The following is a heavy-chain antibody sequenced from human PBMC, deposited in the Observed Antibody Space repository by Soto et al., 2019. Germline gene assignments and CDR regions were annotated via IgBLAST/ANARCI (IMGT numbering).Heavy chain of an antibody. CDR2: NYYSGST. Sequence: TLSLTCTVSGGSISSGGYYWSWIRQHPGKGLEWIGYNYYSGSTYYNQSLKSRVTISVDTSKNQFSLKLSSVTAADTAVYYCARESRITIFGVVSPFDYWGQGTLVTVSS. CDR3: ARESRITIFGVVSPFDY. D-gene: IGHD3-3*01. CDR1: GGSISSGGYY. J-gene: IGHJ4*02. V-gene: IGHV4-31*03.